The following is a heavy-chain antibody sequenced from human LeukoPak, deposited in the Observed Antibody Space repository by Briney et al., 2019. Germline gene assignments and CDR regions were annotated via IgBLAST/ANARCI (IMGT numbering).Heavy chain of an antibody. V-gene: IGHV3-30*18. CDR2: MSFDGSHT. J-gene: IGHJ4*02. D-gene: IGHD2-8*02. Sequence: GGSLRLSCAASGFTFSKYDMHWVRQAPGKGLEWVAVMSFDGSHTYYADSVKGRFTISRDNSKNTLYLQMNSLRAEDTAVYYCAKERVYWRYFDYWGQGTLVTVSS. CDR3: AKERVYWRYFDY. CDR1: GFTFSKYD.